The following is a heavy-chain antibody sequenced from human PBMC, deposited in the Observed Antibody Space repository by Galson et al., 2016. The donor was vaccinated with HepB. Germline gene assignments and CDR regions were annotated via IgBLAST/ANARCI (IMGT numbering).Heavy chain of an antibody. CDR3: ARPPEGDRRYFDL. CDR1: GFTFSNYG. J-gene: IGHJ2*01. D-gene: IGHD3-16*01. Sequence: SLRLSCAASGFTFSNYGMNWVRQAPGKGLEWVSFISITSGYKYYADSLKGRVTISRDNAKNSLYLQMNSLRAEDTAVYYCARPPEGDRRYFDLWGRGTLVTVSS. CDR2: ISITSGYK. V-gene: IGHV3-21*01.